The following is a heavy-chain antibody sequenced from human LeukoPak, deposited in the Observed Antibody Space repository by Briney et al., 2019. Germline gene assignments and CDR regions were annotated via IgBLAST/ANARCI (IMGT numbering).Heavy chain of an antibody. CDR2: ISSTSSYI. Sequence: GGSLRLSCAASGFTFSSYRMNWVRQAPGKGLEWVSSISSTSSYINYADSVKGRFTISRDNAKNSLYLQMNSLRAEDTAVYYCASDRDGSYGPNLYWGQGTVVTVSS. CDR1: GFTFSSYR. CDR3: ASDRDGSYGPNLY. V-gene: IGHV3-21*01. J-gene: IGHJ4*02. D-gene: IGHD1-26*01.